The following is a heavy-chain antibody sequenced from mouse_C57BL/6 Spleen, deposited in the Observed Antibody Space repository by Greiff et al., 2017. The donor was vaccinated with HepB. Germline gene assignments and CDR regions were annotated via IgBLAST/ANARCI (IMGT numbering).Heavy chain of an antibody. CDR2: IWTGGGT. CDR1: GFSLTSYA. CDR3: ARNWGDDGYYVLMDY. D-gene: IGHD2-3*01. Sequence: VQGVESGPGLVAPSQSLSITCTVSGFSLTSYAISWVRQPPGKGLEWLGVIWTGGGTNYNSALKSRLSISKDNSKSQVFLKMNSLQTDDTARYYCARNWGDDGYYVLMDYWGQGTSVTVSS. V-gene: IGHV2-9-1*01. J-gene: IGHJ4*01.